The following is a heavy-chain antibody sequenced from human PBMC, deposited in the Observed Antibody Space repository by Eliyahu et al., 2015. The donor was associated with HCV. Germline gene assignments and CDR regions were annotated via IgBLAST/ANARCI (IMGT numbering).Heavy chain of an antibody. CDR1: XFTFSSYA. CDR3: ARDRELLDGMDV. Sequence: QVQLVESGGGVVQPGRSLRLSCAASXFTFSSYAMHXVRQAPGKGXEWVAVISXDGSNKXXADSVKGRFTISRDNXKNTLYLQMNSLRAEDTAVYYCARDRELLDGMDVWGQGTTVTVSS. J-gene: IGHJ6*02. CDR2: ISXDGSNK. D-gene: IGHD1-26*01. V-gene: IGHV3-30-3*01.